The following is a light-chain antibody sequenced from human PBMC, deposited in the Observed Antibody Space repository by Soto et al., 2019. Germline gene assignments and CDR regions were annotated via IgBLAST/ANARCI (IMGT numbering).Light chain of an antibody. Sequence: QSALTQPPSASGSPGQSVTISCTGTSSDVGGYNYVSWYQQHPGKPPKLMIYDVSNRPSGVPNRFSGSKSGNTASLTISGLQAEDEADYYCSAYKSSSTIVVFGGGTKLTVL. CDR2: DVS. V-gene: IGLV2-14*01. J-gene: IGLJ2*01. CDR1: SSDVGGYNY. CDR3: SAYKSSSTIVV.